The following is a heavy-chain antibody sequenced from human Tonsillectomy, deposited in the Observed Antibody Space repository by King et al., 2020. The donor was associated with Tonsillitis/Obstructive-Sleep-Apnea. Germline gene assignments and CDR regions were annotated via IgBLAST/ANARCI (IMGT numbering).Heavy chain of an antibody. CDR1: RYIFNSYA. V-gene: IGHV7-4-1*02. Sequence: QLVQSGSELKKPGASVKVSCKASRYIFNSYAMNWVRQAPGQGLEWMGWISTNTGNPTYVQGFTGRFVFSLDTSVNTAYLQINSLKAEDTAVYYCAREKGILGVVNDAFDIWGQGTRVTVSS. CDR2: ISTNTGNP. J-gene: IGHJ3*02. D-gene: IGHD3-3*01. CDR3: AREKGILGVVNDAFDI.